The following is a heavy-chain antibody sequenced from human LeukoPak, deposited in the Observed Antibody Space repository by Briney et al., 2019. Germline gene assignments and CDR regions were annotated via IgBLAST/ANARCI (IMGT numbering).Heavy chain of an antibody. D-gene: IGHD3-3*01. J-gene: IGHJ4*02. CDR2: ISYDGSKK. CDR3: ARDQSTLFGSGVSDY. V-gene: IGHV3-30-3*01. Sequence: GGSLRLSCAASGFTFSSYVMHWVRQAPGKGLEWVAVISYDGSKKYYADSVKGRFTISRDKSKSTLYLQMNSLKAEDTAVYYCARDQSTLFGSGVSDYWGQGTLVTVSS. CDR1: GFTFSSYV.